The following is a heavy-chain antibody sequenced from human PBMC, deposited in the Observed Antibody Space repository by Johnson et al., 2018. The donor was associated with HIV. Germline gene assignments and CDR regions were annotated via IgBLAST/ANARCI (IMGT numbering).Heavy chain of an antibody. CDR2: ISYDGSNK. D-gene: IGHD6-25*01. J-gene: IGHJ3*02. CDR3: ARRIAAADDAFDI. V-gene: IGHV3-30-3*01. Sequence: QVKLVESGGGVVQPGRSLRLSCAASGFTLSSYAMHWVRQAPGKGLEWVALISYDGSNKYYADSVKGRFTISRDNSKNTLYLQMNSLRAEDTAVYYCARRIAAADDAFDIWGHGTMVTVSS. CDR1: GFTLSSYA.